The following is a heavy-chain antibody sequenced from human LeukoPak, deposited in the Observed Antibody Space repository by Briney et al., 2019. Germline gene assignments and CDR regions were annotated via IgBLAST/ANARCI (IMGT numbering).Heavy chain of an antibody. V-gene: IGHV5-10-1*01. D-gene: IGHD3-10*01. Sequence: GESLRISCKGSGYSFTSYWISWVRQMPGKGLEWMGRIDPSDSYTNYSPSFQGHVTISADKSISTAYLQWSSLKASDTAVYYCAREPGYYGSGSYYSYFDYWGQGTLVTVSS. CDR2: IDPSDSYT. CDR3: AREPGYYGSGSYYSYFDY. CDR1: GYSFTSYW. J-gene: IGHJ4*02.